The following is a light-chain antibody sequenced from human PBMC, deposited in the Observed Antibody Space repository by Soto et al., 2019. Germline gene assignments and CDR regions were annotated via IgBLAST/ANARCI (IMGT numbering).Light chain of an antibody. CDR1: SSDVGAYNF. J-gene: IGLJ2*01. V-gene: IGLV2-14*03. CDR3: SSYTTTATRL. CDR2: DVN. Sequence: QSALTQPASVSGSPGQSITISCTGTSSDVGAYNFVSWYQHHPGKAPQLIIYDVNNRPSGVSDRFSGSKSGNTASLTISGLQAEDEADYYCSSYTTTATRLFGGGTKRTVL.